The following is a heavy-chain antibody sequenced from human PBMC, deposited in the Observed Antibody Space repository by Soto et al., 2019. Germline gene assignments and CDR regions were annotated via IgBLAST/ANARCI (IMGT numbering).Heavy chain of an antibody. V-gene: IGHV4-34*01. CDR1: GGSFSGYY. CDR2: INHSGST. J-gene: IGHJ4*02. CDR3: ARGGRAAAGNKRYFFDY. D-gene: IGHD6-13*01. Sequence: PSENLALTCAVYGGSFSGYYWSWIRQPPGKGLEWIGEINHSGSTNYNPSLKSRVTISVDTSKNQFSLKLSSVTAADTAVYYCARGGRAAAGNKRYFFDYWGQGSLVIVSS.